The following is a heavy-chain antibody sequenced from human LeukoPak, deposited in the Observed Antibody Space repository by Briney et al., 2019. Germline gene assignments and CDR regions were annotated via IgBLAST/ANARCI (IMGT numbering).Heavy chain of an antibody. CDR2: TSDRGDYT. CDR1: GFTFTSYS. J-gene: IGHJ4*02. Sequence: GGSLRLSCAASGFTFTSYSMSWVRQAPGKGLEWASGTSDRGDYTYYADSVKGRFTISRDSSKNTLFLQMNSLRAEDTALYFCARKAQYNGHYPLDYWGQGTLVTVSS. V-gene: IGHV3-23*01. D-gene: IGHD1-7*01. CDR3: ARKAQYNGHYPLDY.